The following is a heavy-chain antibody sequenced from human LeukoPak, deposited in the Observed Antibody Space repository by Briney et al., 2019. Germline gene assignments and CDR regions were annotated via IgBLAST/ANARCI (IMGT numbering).Heavy chain of an antibody. Sequence: PSETLSLTCTVSGGSISSSSYYWSWIRQPPGKGLEWIGYIYYSGSTNYNPSLKSRVTISVDTSKNQFSLKLSSVTAADTAVYYCASGGQYSSSWSRPDAFDIWGQGTMVTVSS. D-gene: IGHD6-13*01. CDR2: IYYSGST. CDR3: ASGGQYSSSWSRPDAFDI. V-gene: IGHV4-61*01. J-gene: IGHJ3*02. CDR1: GGSISSSSYY.